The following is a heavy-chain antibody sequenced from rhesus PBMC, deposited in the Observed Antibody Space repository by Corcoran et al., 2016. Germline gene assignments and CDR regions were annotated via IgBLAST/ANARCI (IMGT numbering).Heavy chain of an antibody. CDR2: IYGSGSST. Sequence: QVQLQESGPGLVKPLETLSLTCAVSGGSISSNYWSWIRQAPGKGLEWIGVIYGSGSSTNYHPSLKSRVTLSVDTSKNQLSLKLSSVTAADTAVYYCARHAPRELEPWGQGVLVTVSS. CDR3: ARHAPRELEP. D-gene: IGHD6-25*01. J-gene: IGHJ4*01. V-gene: IGHV4S11*01. CDR1: GGSISSNY.